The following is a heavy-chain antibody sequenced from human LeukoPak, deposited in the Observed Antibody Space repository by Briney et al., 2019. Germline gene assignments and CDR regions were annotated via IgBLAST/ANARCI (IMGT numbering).Heavy chain of an antibody. CDR3: ARDRSDSSGYYYVYYYYMDV. CDR1: GYTFTSYG. V-gene: IGHV1-18*01. Sequence: GASVKVSCKASGYTFTSYGISWVRQAPGQGLEWMGWISACNGNTNYAQKLQGRVTMTTDTSTSTAYMELRSLRSDDTAVYCCARDRSDSSGYYYVYYYYMDVWGKGTTVTVSS. CDR2: ISACNGNT. D-gene: IGHD3-22*01. J-gene: IGHJ6*03.